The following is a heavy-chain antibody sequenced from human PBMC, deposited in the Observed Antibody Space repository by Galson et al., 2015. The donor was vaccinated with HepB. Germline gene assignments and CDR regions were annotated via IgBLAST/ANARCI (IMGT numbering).Heavy chain of an antibody. CDR2: ISAYNGNT. J-gene: IGHJ6*02. CDR3: ARDPIVVETATLDYYGMDV. V-gene: IGHV1-18*04. D-gene: IGHD2-21*02. CDR1: GYTSTSYG. Sequence: SVKVSCKASGYTSTSYGISWVRQAPGQGLEWMGWISAYNGNTNYAQKLQGRVTMTTDTSTSTAYMELRSLRSDDTAVYYCARDPIVVETATLDYYGMDVWGQGTTVTVSS.